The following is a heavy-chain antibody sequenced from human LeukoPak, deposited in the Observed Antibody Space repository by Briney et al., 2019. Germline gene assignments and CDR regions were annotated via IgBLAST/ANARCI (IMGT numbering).Heavy chain of an antibody. CDR2: ISGSGGST. J-gene: IGHJ5*02. CDR3: AKVEPIAVAGTGWFDP. CDR1: GFTFSSYA. V-gene: IGHV3-23*01. D-gene: IGHD6-19*01. Sequence: GGSLRLSCAASGFTFSSYAMSWVRQAPGKGLEWVSAISGSGGSTYYADSVKGRFTISRDNSKNTLYLQMNSLRAEDTAVYYCAKVEPIAVAGTGWFDPWGQGTLVTVSS.